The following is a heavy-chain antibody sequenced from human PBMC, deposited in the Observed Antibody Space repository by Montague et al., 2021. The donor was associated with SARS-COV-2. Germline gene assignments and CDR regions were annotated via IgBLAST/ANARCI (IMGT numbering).Heavy chain of an antibody. Sequence: TLSLTCTVSGGSISSGSYYWSWIRQPAGKGLEWIGRIYTSGSTNYNPPLKSRVTISVDTSKNQFSLKLSSVTAADTAVYYCARKDYDSSGYWSGFFDYWGQGTLVTVSS. V-gene: IGHV4-61*02. CDR3: ARKDYDSSGYWSGFFDY. CDR1: GGSISSGSYY. J-gene: IGHJ4*02. D-gene: IGHD3-22*01. CDR2: IYTSGST.